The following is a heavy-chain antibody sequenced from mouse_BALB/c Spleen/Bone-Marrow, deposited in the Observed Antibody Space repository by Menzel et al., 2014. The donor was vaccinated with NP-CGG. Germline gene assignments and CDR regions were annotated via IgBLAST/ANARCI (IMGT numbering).Heavy chain of an antibody. D-gene: IGHD2-1*01. V-gene: IGHV5-12*02. Sequence: EVQGVESGGGLVQPGGSLKLSCATSGFTFSDYYMYWVRQTPEKRLEWVAYISNGGGSTYYPDTVKGRFTSSRDNAKNTLYLQMSRLKSEDTAMYYCARHLYGNYGAMDYWGQGTSVTVSS. CDR1: GFTFSDYY. CDR3: ARHLYGNYGAMDY. J-gene: IGHJ4*01. CDR2: ISNGGGST.